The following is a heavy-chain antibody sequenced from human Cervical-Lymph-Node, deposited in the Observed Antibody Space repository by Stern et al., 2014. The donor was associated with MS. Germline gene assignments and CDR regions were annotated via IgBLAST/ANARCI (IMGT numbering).Heavy chain of an antibody. CDR1: GYSISSGYY. J-gene: IGHJ5*02. CDR3: AREEQQLVHGNWFDP. V-gene: IGHV4-38-2*02. D-gene: IGHD6-13*01. Sequence: QLQLQESGPGLVKPSETLSLTCTVSGYSISSGYYWGWIRQPPGKGLEWIGTIYHSGSTYYNPSLKSRVTISVETSKNQFSMKLGLVTAADTAVYYCAREEQQLVHGNWFDPWGQGTLVTVSS. CDR2: IYHSGST.